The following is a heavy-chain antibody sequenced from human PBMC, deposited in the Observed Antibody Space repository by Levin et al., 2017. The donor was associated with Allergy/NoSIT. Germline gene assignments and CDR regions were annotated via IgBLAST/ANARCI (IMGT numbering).Heavy chain of an antibody. Sequence: PGGSLRLSCAASGFTFSSYAMSWVRQAPGKGLEWVAVINGNGGSTYYADSVKGRFTISRDNSKNTLYLQMNSLRAEDTAVYYCAKERITVTTYVDYWGQGTLVTVSS. J-gene: IGHJ4*02. CDR1: GFTFSSYA. V-gene: IGHV3-23*01. CDR3: AKERITVTTYVDY. CDR2: INGNGGST. D-gene: IGHD4-17*01.